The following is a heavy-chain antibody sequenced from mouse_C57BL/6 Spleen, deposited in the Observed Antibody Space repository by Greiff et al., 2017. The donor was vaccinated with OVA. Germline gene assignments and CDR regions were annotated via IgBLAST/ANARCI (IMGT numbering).Heavy chain of an antibody. D-gene: IGHD2-5*01. V-gene: IGHV5-12*01. CDR2: ISNGGGST. J-gene: IGHJ4*01. CDR3: ASAYYSNAMDY. Sequence: DVMLVESGGGLVQPGGSLKLSCAASGFTFSDYYMYWVRQTPEKRLEWVAYISNGGGSTYYPDTVKGRFTISRDNAKNTLYLQMSRLKSEDTAMYYCASAYYSNAMDYWGQGTSVTVSS. CDR1: GFTFSDYY.